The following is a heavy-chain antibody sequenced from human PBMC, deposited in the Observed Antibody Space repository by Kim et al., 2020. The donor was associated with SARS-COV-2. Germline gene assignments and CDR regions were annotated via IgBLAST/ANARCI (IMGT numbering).Heavy chain of an antibody. CDR1: GFTFGDYA. CDR3: AKSAQWELLRGWFDP. Sequence: GGSLRLSCAASGFTFGDYAMHWVRQAPGKGLEWVSGISWNSGSIGYADSVKGRFTISRDNAKNSLYLQMNSLRAEDTALYYCAKSAQWELLRGWFDPWGQRTLVTVSS. CDR2: ISWNSGSI. V-gene: IGHV3-9*01. D-gene: IGHD1-26*01. J-gene: IGHJ5*02.